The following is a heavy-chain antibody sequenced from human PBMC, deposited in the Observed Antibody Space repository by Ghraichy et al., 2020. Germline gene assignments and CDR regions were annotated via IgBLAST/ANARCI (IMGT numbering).Heavy chain of an antibody. CDR1: GGSFSGYY. CDR2: INHSGST. D-gene: IGHD3-9*01. Sequence: SETLSLTCAVYGGSFSGYYWSWIRQPPGKGLEWIGEINHSGSTNYNPSLKSRVTISVDTSKNQFSLKLSSVTAADTTVYYCARGGRVLRYFDWLPIQAYFQHWGQGTLVTVSS. CDR3: ARGGRVLRYFDWLPIQAYFQH. V-gene: IGHV4-34*01. J-gene: IGHJ1*01.